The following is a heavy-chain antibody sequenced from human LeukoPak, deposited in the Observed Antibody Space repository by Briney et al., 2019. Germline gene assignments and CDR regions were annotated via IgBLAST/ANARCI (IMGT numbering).Heavy chain of an antibody. CDR2: IYSGGST. CDR3: ERGQSGTPHYYYGMDV. V-gene: IGHV3-53*01. J-gene: IGHJ6*02. CDR1: GFTVSSNY. Sequence: GGSLRLSCAASGFTVSSNYMSWVRQAPGKGLEWVSIIYSGGSTYYADSVKGRFTVSRDNSKNTLSLQMNSLRAEDTAVYYCERGQSGTPHYYYGMDVWGQGTTVTVSS. D-gene: IGHD3-10*01.